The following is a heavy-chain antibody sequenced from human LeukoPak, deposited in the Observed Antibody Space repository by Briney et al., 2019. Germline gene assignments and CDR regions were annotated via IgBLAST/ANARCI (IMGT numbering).Heavy chain of an antibody. D-gene: IGHD6-13*01. Sequence: SETLSLTCTVSGGSISSYYWSWIRQPPGKGLEWIGYIYYSGSTNYNPSLKSRVTISVDTSKNQFSLKLSSVTAADTAVYYCARYRGQQLAFDCWGQGTLVTVSS. CDR3: ARYRGQQLAFDC. J-gene: IGHJ4*02. CDR1: GGSISSYY. CDR2: IYYSGST. V-gene: IGHV4-59*08.